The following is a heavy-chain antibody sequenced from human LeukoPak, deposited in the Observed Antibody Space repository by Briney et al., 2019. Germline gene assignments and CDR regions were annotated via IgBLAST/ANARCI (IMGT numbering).Heavy chain of an antibody. CDR1: GFTFSSYA. V-gene: IGHV3-23*01. CDR2: ISGSGGST. Sequence: GGSLRLSCAASGFTFSSYAMSWVRQAPGKGLEWVSAISGSGGSTYYADSVKGRFTISRDNSKNTLYLQMNSLRAEDTAVYYCAKESVAVIDWWDYYYYGMDVWGQGTTVTVSS. D-gene: IGHD3-9*01. J-gene: IGHJ6*02. CDR3: AKESVAVIDWWDYYYYGMDV.